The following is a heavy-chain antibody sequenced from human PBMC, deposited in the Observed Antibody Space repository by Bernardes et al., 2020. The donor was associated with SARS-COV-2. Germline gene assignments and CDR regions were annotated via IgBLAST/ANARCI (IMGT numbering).Heavy chain of an antibody. V-gene: IGHV3-15*01. Sequence: GGSLRLSCAASGFTFTNAWMSWVRQAPGKGVEWVGRIKSETDGAITDYGAPVKDRFTISRDDSENTVFLQMNSLKTEDTAVYYCTTDQWENYYDSGSYDLGPPFIKWGQGTLVTVSS. J-gene: IGHJ4*02. CDR2: IKSETDGAIT. CDR1: GFTFTNAW. D-gene: IGHD3-22*01. CDR3: TTDQWENYYDSGSYDLGPPFIK.